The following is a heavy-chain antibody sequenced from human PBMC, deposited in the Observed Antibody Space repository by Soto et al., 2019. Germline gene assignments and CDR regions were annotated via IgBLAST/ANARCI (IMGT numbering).Heavy chain of an antibody. J-gene: IGHJ4*02. D-gene: IGHD6-19*01. Sequence: VVLLRVSWAAAEFTFISHAMSWVRQAPGKGLEWVSAISGSGGSTYYADSVKGRFTISRDNSKNTLYLQMNSLRAEDTAVYYCAKDLKSSGCLDYWGQGTLVTVS. V-gene: IGHV3-23*01. CDR2: ISGSGGST. CDR3: AKDLKSSGCLDY. CDR1: EFTFISHA.